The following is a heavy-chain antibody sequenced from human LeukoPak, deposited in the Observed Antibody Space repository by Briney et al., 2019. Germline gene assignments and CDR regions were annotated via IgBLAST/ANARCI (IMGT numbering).Heavy chain of an antibody. CDR1: GGSISSSSYY. D-gene: IGHD3-22*01. J-gene: IGHJ5*02. Sequence: SETLSLTCTVSGGSISSSSYYWGWIRQPPGTGLEWIGSIYYSGSTYYNPSLKSRVTISVDTSKNQFSLKLSSVTAADTAVYYCARHIRPYYHDSSGYYWWFDPWGQGTLVTVSS. CDR2: IYYSGST. CDR3: ARHIRPYYHDSSGYYWWFDP. V-gene: IGHV4-39*01.